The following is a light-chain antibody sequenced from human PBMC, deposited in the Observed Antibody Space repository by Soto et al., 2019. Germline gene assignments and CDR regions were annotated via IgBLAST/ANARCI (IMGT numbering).Light chain of an antibody. CDR1: QSVSSY. V-gene: IGKV3-11*01. CDR3: QQRSQWPPT. CDR2: DVS. J-gene: IGKJ4*01. Sequence: EIVWTQSPANLSLSEGYSPPLPCLASQSVSSYLAWYQQKPGQAPRLLIYDVSNRAPGIPARFSGSGSGTDFTLTSSSLEPEDFALYYCQQRSQWPPTFGGGTKVDIK.